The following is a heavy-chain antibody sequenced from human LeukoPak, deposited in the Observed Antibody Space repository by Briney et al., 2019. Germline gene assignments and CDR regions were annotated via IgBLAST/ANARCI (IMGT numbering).Heavy chain of an antibody. Sequence: ASAKVSCKASGYTLSTYAMNWVRQAPGQGLEWMGWINTNTGNPSYAQGFTGRFVFSLDTSVSTAYLQINNLKAEDTAIYYCARDPGAAAALSGTFDFWGQGTLVTVSS. D-gene: IGHD6-13*01. CDR1: GYTLSTYA. J-gene: IGHJ4*02. CDR3: ARDPGAAAALSGTFDF. V-gene: IGHV7-4-1*02. CDR2: INTNTGNP.